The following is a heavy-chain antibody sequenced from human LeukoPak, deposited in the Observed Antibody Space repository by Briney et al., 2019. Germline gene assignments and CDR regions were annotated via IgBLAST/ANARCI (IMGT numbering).Heavy chain of an antibody. J-gene: IGHJ3*02. CDR1: GFTFSSYW. D-gene: IGHD6-19*01. V-gene: IGHV3-74*01. Sequence: PGGSLRLSCAASGFTFSSYWMHWVRQAPGKGLVWVSRINSDGSSTSYADSVKGRFTISRDNAKNTLYLQMNSLRAEDTAVYYCARDLGEQWLVGEYDAFDIWGQGTMVTVSS. CDR2: INSDGSST. CDR3: ARDLGEQWLVGEYDAFDI.